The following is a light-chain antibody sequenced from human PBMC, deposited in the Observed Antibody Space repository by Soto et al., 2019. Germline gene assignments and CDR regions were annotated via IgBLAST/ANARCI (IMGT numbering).Light chain of an antibody. CDR2: DAS. J-gene: IGKJ1*01. Sequence: EIVLTQSPATLSLSPGERATLSCRASQSVSSYLAWYQQKPGQAPRLLIYDASNRATGIPARFSGSGSGTDFPLTISSLEPEDFAVYYRQQRSNWPQTFGQGTKVELK. CDR1: QSVSSY. CDR3: QQRSNWPQT. V-gene: IGKV3-11*01.